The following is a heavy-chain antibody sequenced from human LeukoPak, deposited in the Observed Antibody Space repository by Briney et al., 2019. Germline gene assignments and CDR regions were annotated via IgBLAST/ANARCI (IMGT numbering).Heavy chain of an antibody. CDR3: TRDLSGTYYGRFDY. J-gene: IGHJ4*02. Sequence: GGSLRLSCAASGFTFSSYWMHWVRQAPGKGLLWVSRINTDGSSTNFADSVRGRFTISRDNAKNTLYLQMNSLGAEDTAVYYCTRDLSGTYYGRFDYWGQGTLVTVSS. CDR2: INTDGSST. V-gene: IGHV3-74*01. CDR1: GFTFSSYW. D-gene: IGHD1-26*01.